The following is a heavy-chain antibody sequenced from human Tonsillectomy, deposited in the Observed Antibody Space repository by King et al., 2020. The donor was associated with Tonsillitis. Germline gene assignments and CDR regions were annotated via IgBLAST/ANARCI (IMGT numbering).Heavy chain of an antibody. D-gene: IGHD5-24*01. CDR1: GGSISSYY. Sequence: QLQLQESGPGLVKPSETLSLTCTVSGGSISSYYWSWIRQPPGKGLEWIGYIYYSGSTNYNPSLKSRVTISVDTSKNQFSLKLSSVTAADTAVYYCARDHARRERDGYIHYWYFDLWGRGTLVTVSS. V-gene: IGHV4-59*01. CDR2: IYYSGST. J-gene: IGHJ2*01. CDR3: ARDHARRERDGYIHYWYFDL.